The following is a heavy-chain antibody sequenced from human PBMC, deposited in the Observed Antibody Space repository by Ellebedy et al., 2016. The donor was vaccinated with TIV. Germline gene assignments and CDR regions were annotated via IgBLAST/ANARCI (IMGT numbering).Heavy chain of an antibody. D-gene: IGHD4-11*01. V-gene: IGHV3-23*01. Sequence: PGGSLRLSCAASGFTFSNFAMSLVPLAPGKGLEWVSALSTTGDNTYYADSVKGRSTISRDNSKNTLYLQMNSLRVEDTALYYCAKHEFSYNNYHYYGLDVWGQGTTVTVSS. CDR1: GFTFSNFA. CDR2: LSTTGDNT. CDR3: AKHEFSYNNYHYYGLDV. J-gene: IGHJ6*02.